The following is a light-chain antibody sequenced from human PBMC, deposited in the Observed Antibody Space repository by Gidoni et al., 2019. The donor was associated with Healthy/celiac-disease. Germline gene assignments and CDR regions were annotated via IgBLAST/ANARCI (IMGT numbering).Light chain of an antibody. CDR3: QQYYSYPLT. V-gene: IGKV1-8*01. CDR1: QGISSY. J-gene: IGKJ4*01. CDR2: AAS. Sequence: AIRMTQSPSSFSASTGDRVTITCRASQGISSYLDWYQQKPGKAPKLLIYAASTLQSGVPSRFSGSGSGTDFTLTISCLQSEDVATYYCQQYYSYPLTFXVXTKVEIK.